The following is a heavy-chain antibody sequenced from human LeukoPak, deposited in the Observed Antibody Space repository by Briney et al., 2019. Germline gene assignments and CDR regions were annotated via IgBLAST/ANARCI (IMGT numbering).Heavy chain of an antibody. Sequence: PGGSLRLSCAASGFTVSSNYMNWVRQAPGKGLEWVSVIYSGGSTYYADSVKGRFTISRDNSKNTLYVQMNSLRAEDTAVYYCAREGTNGGYDYWGQGTLVTVAS. CDR1: GFTVSSNY. D-gene: IGHD2-8*01. CDR2: IYSGGST. J-gene: IGHJ4*02. V-gene: IGHV3-53*01. CDR3: AREGTNGGYDY.